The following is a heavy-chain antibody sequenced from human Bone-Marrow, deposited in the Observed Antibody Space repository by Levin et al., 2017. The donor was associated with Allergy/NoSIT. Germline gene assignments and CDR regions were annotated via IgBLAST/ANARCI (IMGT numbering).Heavy chain of an antibody. CDR2: ISTFNGNT. Sequence: GESLKISCKTSGYTFSNYGITWVRQAPGQGLEWMGWISTFNGNTNYAQKLHDRVTMTTDTTTATAYMELRRLTSDDTAVYYCARDQGFRGSAGYSKYWGQGTLVTVSS. CDR1: GYTFSNYG. D-gene: IGHD3-9*01. J-gene: IGHJ4*02. V-gene: IGHV1-18*01. CDR3: ARDQGFRGSAGYSKY.